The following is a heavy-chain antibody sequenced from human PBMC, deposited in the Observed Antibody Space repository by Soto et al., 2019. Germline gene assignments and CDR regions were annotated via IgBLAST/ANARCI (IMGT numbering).Heavy chain of an antibody. J-gene: IGHJ4*02. V-gene: IGHV1-69*13. Sequence: SVKVSCKASGGTFSSYAISWVRQAPGQGLEWMGGIIPIFGTANYAQKFQGRVTITADESTSTAYMELSSLRSEDTAVYYCAAPPAYDFWSGYPYYFDYWGQGTLVTVSS. D-gene: IGHD3-3*01. CDR3: AAPPAYDFWSGYPYYFDY. CDR1: GGTFSSYA. CDR2: IIPIFGTA.